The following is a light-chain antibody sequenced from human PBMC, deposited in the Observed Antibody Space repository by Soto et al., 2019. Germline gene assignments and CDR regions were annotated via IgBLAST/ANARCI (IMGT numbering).Light chain of an antibody. CDR1: QSVSSSY. CDR2: DAS. J-gene: IGKJ3*01. V-gene: IGKV3-20*01. Sequence: EIVLTQSPATLSLSPGERATLYCRASQSVSSSYLAWYQHKPGQAPRLLIYDASARATGIPDRFSGSGSGTDFTLTISRLEPEDFAVYYCQQYADSPITFGPGTKVDIK. CDR3: QQYADSPIT.